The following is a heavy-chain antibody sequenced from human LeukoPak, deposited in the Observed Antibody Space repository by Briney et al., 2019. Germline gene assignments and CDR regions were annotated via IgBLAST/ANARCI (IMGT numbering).Heavy chain of an antibody. CDR1: GFSFSAYW. J-gene: IGHJ4*02. CDR3: ARFGYVAAVDV. D-gene: IGHD2-15*01. Sequence: GGSLRLSCVASGFSFSAYWMTWVRQAPGTGLEWVANINPAGSETYYVDPVKGRFSISRDNAKNLVYLQMNSLRAQDTAVYRCARFGYVAAVDVWGQGTPVTVSS. V-gene: IGHV3-7*01. CDR2: INPAGSET.